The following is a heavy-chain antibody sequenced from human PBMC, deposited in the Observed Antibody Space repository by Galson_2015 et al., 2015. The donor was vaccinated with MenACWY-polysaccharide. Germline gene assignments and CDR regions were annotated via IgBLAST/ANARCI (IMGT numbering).Heavy chain of an antibody. D-gene: IGHD3-22*01. J-gene: IGHJ6*03. CDR3: ARLTYYYDSSGYYENDYYYYMDV. CDR2: LFSNDEK. CDR1: GFSLSNARMG. V-gene: IGHV2-26*01. Sequence: PALVKPTQTLTLTCTVSGFSLSNARMGVSWIRQPPGKALEWLAHLFSNDEKSYSTSLKSRLTISKDTSKSQVVLTMTNMDPVDTATYYCARLTYYYDSSGYYENDYYYYMDVWGKGTTVTVSS.